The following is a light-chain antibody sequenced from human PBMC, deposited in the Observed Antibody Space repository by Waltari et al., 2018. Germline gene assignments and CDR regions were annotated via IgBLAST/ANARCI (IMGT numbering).Light chain of an antibody. CDR1: QSVRSY. J-gene: IGKJ2*01. CDR2: DAS. Sequence: EIVLTQSPPTLSFSPGETATLSCRASQSVRSYLAWYQKKPGQAPRLLISDASNRATGIPARFSGSGSGTDFTLTISSLEPEDFAVYYCHQRSDWPRTFGQGTKVEIK. CDR3: HQRSDWPRT. V-gene: IGKV3-11*01.